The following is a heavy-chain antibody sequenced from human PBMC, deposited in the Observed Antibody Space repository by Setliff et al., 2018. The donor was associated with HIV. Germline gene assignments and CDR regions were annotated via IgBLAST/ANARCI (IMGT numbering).Heavy chain of an antibody. D-gene: IGHD3-22*01. CDR2: LYPGDSDT. V-gene: IGHV5-51*01. CDR3: ARSNRGYDSRGFYRENWFDP. J-gene: IGHJ5*02. Sequence: PGESLKISCKASGYRFTSYWIAWVRQMPGKGLEWMGVLYPGDSDTRYSPSFQCQFTISVDKSIDSAYLQWNTLKASDTAMYYCARSNRGYDSRGFYRENWFDPWGQGTQVTVSS. CDR1: GYRFTSYW.